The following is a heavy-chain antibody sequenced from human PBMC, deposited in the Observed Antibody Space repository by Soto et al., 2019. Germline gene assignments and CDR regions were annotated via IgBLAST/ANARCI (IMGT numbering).Heavy chain of an antibody. V-gene: IGHV1-18*01. CDR1: GYTFTSYG. D-gene: IGHD3-10*01. CDR3: ARLPLLWFGELLFLFDY. Sequence: QVQLVQSGAEVKKPGASVKVSCKASGYTFTSYGISWVRQAPGQGLEWMGWISAYNGNTNYAQKLQGRVTMTTDTSTSTAYIELRSLRSDDTAVYYCARLPLLWFGELLFLFDYWGQGTLVTVSS. CDR2: ISAYNGNT. J-gene: IGHJ4*02.